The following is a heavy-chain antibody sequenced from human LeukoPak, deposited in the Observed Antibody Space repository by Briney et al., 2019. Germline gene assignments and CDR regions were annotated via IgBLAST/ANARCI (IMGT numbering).Heavy chain of an antibody. J-gene: IGHJ3*02. CDR1: GYSFTSHW. V-gene: IGHV5-51*01. Sequence: GESLKISCKDSGYSFTSHWIGWVRQMPGKGLEWMGIIYPGDSDTRYSPSFQGQVTISADKSISTAYPQWSSLKASDTAMYYCARQVDSSGWFAFDIWGQGTMVTVSS. CDR2: IYPGDSDT. CDR3: ARQVDSSGWFAFDI. D-gene: IGHD6-19*01.